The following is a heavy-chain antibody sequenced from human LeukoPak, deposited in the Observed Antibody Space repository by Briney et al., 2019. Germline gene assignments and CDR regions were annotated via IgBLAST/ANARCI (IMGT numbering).Heavy chain of an antibody. V-gene: IGHV4-30-4*01. J-gene: IGHJ4*02. Sequence: PSETLSLTCTVSVASINSGDFYWSWIRQPPGEGLEWIGYVYYGGSTYYNPSLKSRLAISVDTSTNQFSLKLSSVTAADTAVYYCARARRAFDLTPHPNTFEYWGQGILVTVSS. D-gene: IGHD1/OR15-1a*01. CDR2: VYYGGST. CDR1: VASINSGDFY. CDR3: ARARRAFDLTPHPNTFEY.